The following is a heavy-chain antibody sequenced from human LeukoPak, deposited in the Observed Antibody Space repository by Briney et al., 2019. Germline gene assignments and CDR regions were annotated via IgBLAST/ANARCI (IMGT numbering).Heavy chain of an antibody. J-gene: IGHJ6*03. CDR2: ISGSGGST. D-gene: IGHD6-13*01. Sequence: GGSLRLSCAASGFTFSSYAMSWVRQAPGKGLEWVSAISGSGGSTYYADSVKGRYTISRDNSKNTLYLQMNSLRAEDTAVYYCAKGTSLSSSWYYYYMDVWGKGTTVTVSS. CDR3: AKGTSLSSSWYYYYMDV. V-gene: IGHV3-23*01. CDR1: GFTFSSYA.